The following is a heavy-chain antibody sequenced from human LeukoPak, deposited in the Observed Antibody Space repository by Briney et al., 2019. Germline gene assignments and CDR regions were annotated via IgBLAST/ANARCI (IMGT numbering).Heavy chain of an antibody. V-gene: IGHV4-38-2*02. CDR2: FYHSGST. CDR1: GYFIRSGFY. Sequence: SETLSLTCTVSGYFIRSGFYWGWIRQPPGKGLEWIGSFYHSGSTYYNPSLESRVTISLDTSKNQLSLKLTSVTAADTAVYYCAREGRYYYDSSGYYFDWGQGTLVTVSS. J-gene: IGHJ4*02. CDR3: AREGRYYYDSSGYYFD. D-gene: IGHD3-22*01.